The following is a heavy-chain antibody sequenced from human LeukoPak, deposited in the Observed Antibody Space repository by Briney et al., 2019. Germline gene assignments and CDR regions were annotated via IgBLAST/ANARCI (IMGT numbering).Heavy chain of an antibody. CDR1: GGTFSSYA. V-gene: IGHV1-69*05. Sequence: ASVKVSCKASGGTFSSYAISWVRQAPGQGLEWMGGIIPIFGTANYAQKFQGRVTITTDDSTSTAYMELSSLRSEDTAVYYCARTYYYDSSGYGGSWYFDLWGRGTLVTVSS. J-gene: IGHJ2*01. CDR3: ARTYYYDSSGYGGSWYFDL. D-gene: IGHD3-22*01. CDR2: IIPIFGTA.